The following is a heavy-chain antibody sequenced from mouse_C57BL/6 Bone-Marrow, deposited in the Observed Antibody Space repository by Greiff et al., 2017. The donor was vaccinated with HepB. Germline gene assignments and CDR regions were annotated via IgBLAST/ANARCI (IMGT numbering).Heavy chain of an antibody. Sequence: QVQLQQPGAELVMPGASVKLSCKASGYTFTSYWRHWVKRRPGQGLEWIGEIDPSDSYTNYNQKFKGKSTLTVDKSSSTAYMQLSSLTSEDSAVYYCAIYYYGSSYFFDYWGQGTTLTVSS. V-gene: IGHV1-69*01. CDR2: IDPSDSYT. CDR1: GYTFTSYW. CDR3: AIYYYGSSYFFDY. D-gene: IGHD1-1*01. J-gene: IGHJ2*01.